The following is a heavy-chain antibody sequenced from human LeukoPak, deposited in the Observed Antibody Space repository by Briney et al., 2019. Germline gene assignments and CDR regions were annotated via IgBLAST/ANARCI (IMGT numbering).Heavy chain of an antibody. Sequence: SETLSLTCTDSGGSISSIDYNWGWVRQPPGKGLEWIGTIFYNGATQYNPSLKSRIAMGVDKSMNQFSLKLTSVTAADTAVYFCGRGTLFDDKSGHTTGYWGQGTLVTVSS. CDR2: IFYNGAT. J-gene: IGHJ4*02. CDR3: GRGTLFDDKSGHTTGY. V-gene: IGHV4-39*01. CDR1: GGSISSIDYN. D-gene: IGHD3-22*01.